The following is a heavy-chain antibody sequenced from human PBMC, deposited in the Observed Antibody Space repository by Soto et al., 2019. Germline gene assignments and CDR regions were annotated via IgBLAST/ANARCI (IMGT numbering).Heavy chain of an antibody. Sequence: QLQVQESGPGLVKPSETLSLTCTVSGVSIDRSRYYWGWIRQPPGKGLEWIGNIQYSGTTYYSPDPKFPVTISGNTSKNQFSLWLNAVPAANTAVSYFARPYETGGFYYGFAYWGQGTPVTVSP. CDR2: IQYSGTT. V-gene: IGHV4-39*01. D-gene: IGHD3-22*01. J-gene: IGHJ4*02. CDR3: ARPYETGGFYYGFAY. CDR1: GVSIDRSRYY.